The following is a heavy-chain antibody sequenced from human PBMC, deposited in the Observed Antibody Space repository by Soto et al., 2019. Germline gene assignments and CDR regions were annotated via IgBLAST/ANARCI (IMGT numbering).Heavy chain of an antibody. D-gene: IGHD3-10*01. CDR1: GFAVNNDY. V-gene: IGHV3-66*01. CDR3: TRDSSYYGSGRGVLDY. Sequence: VHLVDSRGDLVQPGGSLRLSCAISGFAVNNDYVSWFRQALGQGLEWVSVISKAGSTVYADSVQGRFFVSRDATRNMVFLQIDSLRVEDTAVYHCTRDSSYYGSGRGVLDYWGQGTLVTVSS. CDR2: ISKAGST. J-gene: IGHJ4*02.